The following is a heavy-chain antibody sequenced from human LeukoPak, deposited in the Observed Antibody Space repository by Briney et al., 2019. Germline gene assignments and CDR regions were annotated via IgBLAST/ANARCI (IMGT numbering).Heavy chain of an antibody. D-gene: IGHD4-11*01. Sequence: GGSLRLSCAASGFTVRDNYMSWVRQAPGKGLEWVSVIYSSGSTYYADSVKGRFTISRDNSKNTLSLQMNSLRAEDTAVYYCARAVTTGYFDLWGRGTLVTVSS. J-gene: IGHJ2*01. CDR3: ARAVTTGYFDL. CDR2: IYSSGST. CDR1: GFTVRDNY. V-gene: IGHV3-66*01.